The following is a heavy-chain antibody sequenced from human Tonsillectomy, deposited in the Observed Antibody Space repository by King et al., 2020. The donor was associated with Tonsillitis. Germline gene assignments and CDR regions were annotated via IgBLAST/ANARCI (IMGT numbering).Heavy chain of an antibody. D-gene: IGHD3-3*01. J-gene: IGHJ4*02. CDR1: GGSISSGDYY. CDR2: IYYTGST. CDR3: ARTTYFAFWGGPAQPHYFDY. Sequence: VQLQESGPGLVKPSQTLSLTCTVSGGSISSGDYYWSWIRQAPGKGLQWIGYIYYTGSTYYNPSLKSRLTISVDTSKNQFSLNLSSVTAADTAVYYCARTTYFAFWGGPAQPHYFDYWGQGTLVTVSS. V-gene: IGHV4-30-4*01.